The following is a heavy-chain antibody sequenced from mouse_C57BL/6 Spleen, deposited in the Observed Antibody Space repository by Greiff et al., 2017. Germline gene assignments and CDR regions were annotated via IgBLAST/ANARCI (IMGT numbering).Heavy chain of an antibody. CDR3: VSRTGTDY. CDR1: GYTFTSYW. Sequence: QVQLQQSGAELVRPGTSVKLSCKASGYTFTSYWMHWVKQRPGQGLEWIGVIDPSDSYTNYNQKFKGKATLTVDTSSSTAYMQLSSLTSEDSAVYYCVSRTGTDYWGQGTTLTVSS. CDR2: IDPSDSYT. D-gene: IGHD4-1*01. V-gene: IGHV1-59*01. J-gene: IGHJ2*01.